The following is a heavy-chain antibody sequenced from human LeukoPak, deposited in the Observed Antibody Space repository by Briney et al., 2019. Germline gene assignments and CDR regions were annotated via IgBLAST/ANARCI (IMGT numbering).Heavy chain of an antibody. D-gene: IGHD3-10*01. V-gene: IGHV3-23*01. CDR3: ARDYFGSGTYYPYQYYGMDV. Sequence: SGGSLRLSCAASGLNFRAYGMSWVRQAPGKGLAWVSTISGSGDSTYHADSVKGRFTISRDNSKNTLSLQMNSLRAEDTAVYFCARDYFGSGTYYPYQYYGMDVWGQGTTVTVSS. J-gene: IGHJ6*02. CDR2: ISGSGDST. CDR1: GLNFRAYG.